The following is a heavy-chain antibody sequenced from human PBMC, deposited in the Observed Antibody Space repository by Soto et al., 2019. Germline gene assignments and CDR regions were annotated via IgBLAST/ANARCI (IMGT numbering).Heavy chain of an antibody. D-gene: IGHD3-22*01. Sequence: EVQLVESGGGLVQPGGSLRLSCAASGFTVSSNYMSWVLQAPGKGLEWVSVIYSGVTTYYADSVKGRLPISRDNSKNTLYLQMNSLRAEDTAVYYCARNGDSSDYRGWFDPWGQGTLVTVSS. V-gene: IGHV3-66*01. CDR1: GFTVSSNY. J-gene: IGHJ5*02. CDR3: ARNGDSSDYRGWFDP. CDR2: IYSGVTT.